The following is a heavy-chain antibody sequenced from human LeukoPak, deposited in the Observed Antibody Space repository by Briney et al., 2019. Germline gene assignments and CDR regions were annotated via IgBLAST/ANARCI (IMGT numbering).Heavy chain of an antibody. CDR1: EFTFSTYA. V-gene: IGHV3-23*01. J-gene: IGHJ4*02. Sequence: GGSLSLSCAASEFTFSTYAMSWVRQAPGKGLEWVSAISGSGGSTYYADSVKGRFTISRDNSKNTLYLQMNSLRAEDTAVYYCAKGPLTEVAGTTWDYWGQGTLVTVSS. D-gene: IGHD6-19*01. CDR3: AKGPLTEVAGTTWDY. CDR2: ISGSGGST.